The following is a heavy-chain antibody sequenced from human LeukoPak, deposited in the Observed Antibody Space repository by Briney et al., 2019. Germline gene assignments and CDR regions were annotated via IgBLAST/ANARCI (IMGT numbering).Heavy chain of an antibody. CDR1: GGTFSSYA. Sequence: SVKVSCKASGGTFSSYAISWVRQAPGQGLEWMGGIIPIFGTANYAQKFQGRVTITADESTSTAYMELSSLRSEDTAVYYCARGTYYSDSSGYSVFDYWGQGTLVTVSS. D-gene: IGHD3-22*01. CDR2: IIPIFGTA. CDR3: ARGTYYSDSSGYSVFDY. V-gene: IGHV1-69*13. J-gene: IGHJ4*02.